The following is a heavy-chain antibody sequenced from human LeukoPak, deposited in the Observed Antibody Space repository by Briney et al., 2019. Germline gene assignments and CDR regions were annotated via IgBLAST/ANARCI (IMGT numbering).Heavy chain of an antibody. J-gene: IGHJ5*02. D-gene: IGHD3-10*01. CDR1: GYTFTSYS. CDR2: INPSGNSA. Sequence: ASVKVSRKASGYTFTSYSMHWVRQAPGQGLEWMGIINPSGNSAGYAQKFQGRVTMTRDMSASTVYMELSSLRFEDTAVYYCTRGHGSGYTNWFDPWGQGTLVTVSS. CDR3: TRGHGSGYTNWFDP. V-gene: IGHV1-46*01.